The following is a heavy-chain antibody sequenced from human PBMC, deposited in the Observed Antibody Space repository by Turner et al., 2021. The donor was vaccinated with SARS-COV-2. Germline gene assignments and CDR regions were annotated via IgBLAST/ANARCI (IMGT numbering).Heavy chain of an antibody. J-gene: IGHJ6*02. V-gene: IGHV4-59*08. CDR1: GGSISSKS. D-gene: IGHD1-1*01. CDR3: ARHQGSTSGYDHGMNV. CDR2: FYKIGSI. Sequence: QVQLQESGPGLLRPSETLSLTCTVSGGSISSKSWSWIRQSPGRGLEWIGYFYKIGSIDYNPTLRSRVTISVDTSKNQLSLNLISMTAADTAVYYCARHQGSTSGYDHGMNVWGQGTAVIVSS.